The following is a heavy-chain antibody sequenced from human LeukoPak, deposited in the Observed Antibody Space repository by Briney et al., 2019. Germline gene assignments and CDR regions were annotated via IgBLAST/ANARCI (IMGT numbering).Heavy chain of an antibody. J-gene: IGHJ4*02. Sequence: PSETLSLTCAVYGGSFSGYYWSWIRQPPGKGLEWIGEINHSGSTNYNPSLKSRVTISVDTSKNQFSLKLSSVTAADTAVYYCARAHNWNYGTFDYWGQGTLVTVSS. V-gene: IGHV4-34*01. CDR3: ARAHNWNYGTFDY. CDR2: INHSGST. CDR1: GGSFSGYY. D-gene: IGHD1-7*01.